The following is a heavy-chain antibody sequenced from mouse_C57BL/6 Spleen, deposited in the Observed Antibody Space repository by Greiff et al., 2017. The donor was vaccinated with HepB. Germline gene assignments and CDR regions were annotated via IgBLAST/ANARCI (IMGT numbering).Heavy chain of an antibody. CDR2: ISDGGSYT. CDR3: ARAYGSSPLFDY. CDR1: GFTFSSYA. V-gene: IGHV5-4*01. J-gene: IGHJ2*01. D-gene: IGHD1-1*01. Sequence: EVQVVESGGGLVKPGGSLKLSCAASGFTFSSYAMSWVRQTPEKRLEWVATISDGGSYTYYPDNVKGRFTISRDNAKNNLYLQMSHLKSEDTAMYYCARAYGSSPLFDYWGQGTTLTVSS.